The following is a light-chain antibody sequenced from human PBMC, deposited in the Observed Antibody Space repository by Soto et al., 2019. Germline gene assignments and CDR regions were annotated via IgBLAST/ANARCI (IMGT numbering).Light chain of an antibody. Sequence: QSGLTQPPSASGSPGQSVTISCTGTSSDVGGYNYVSWYQQHPGKAPKLMIYEVSKRPSGVPDRFSGSKSGNTASLTVSGLQPEDEADYYCSSYAGSNKSVFGTGTKLTVL. CDR2: EVS. V-gene: IGLV2-8*01. CDR1: SSDVGGYNY. CDR3: SSYAGSNKSV. J-gene: IGLJ1*01.